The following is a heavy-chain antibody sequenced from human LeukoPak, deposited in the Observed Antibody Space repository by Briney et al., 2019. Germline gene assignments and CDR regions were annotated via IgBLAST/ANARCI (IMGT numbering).Heavy chain of an antibody. CDR1: GYTFTSYG. Sequence: ASVKVSCKASGYTFTSYGISWVRQAPGQGLEWMGWISAYNGNTNYAQKLQGRATMTTDTSTSTAYMELRSLRSDDTAVYYRAIFMGAIEDYMDVWGKGTTVTVSS. D-gene: IGHD1-26*01. CDR2: ISAYNGNT. J-gene: IGHJ6*03. V-gene: IGHV1-18*01. CDR3: AIFMGAIEDYMDV.